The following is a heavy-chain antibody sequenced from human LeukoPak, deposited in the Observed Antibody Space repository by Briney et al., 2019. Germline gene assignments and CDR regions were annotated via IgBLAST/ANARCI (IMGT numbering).Heavy chain of an antibody. D-gene: IGHD7-27*01. V-gene: IGHV3-74*01. Sequence: GGSLRLPCAASGFTFRNHWMHWVRQAPGKGLVWVARINSDGSDTSHADSVEGRFTISRDNAKDTLYLQMNSLRVEDTAVYYCARNNWGIDYWGQGTLVAVSS. CDR2: INSDGSDT. J-gene: IGHJ4*02. CDR1: GFTFRNHW. CDR3: ARNNWGIDY.